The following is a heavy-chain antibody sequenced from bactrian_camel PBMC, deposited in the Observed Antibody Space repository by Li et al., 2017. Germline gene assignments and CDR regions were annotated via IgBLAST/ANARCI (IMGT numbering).Heavy chain of an antibody. J-gene: IGHJ4*01. CDR2: IDDDGRT. D-gene: IGHD3*01. CDR1: TYTYSSYC. CDR3: ATTNVRATGCSPERATRFDY. V-gene: IGHV3S26*01. Sequence: VQLVESGGGSMQAGGSLRLSCAASTYTYSSYCMVWFRQAPGGEREGVAAIDDDGRTSYAASVKGRFTISKDNTKNTLYLQMYSLEPEDTSIYYCATTNVRATGCSPERATRFDYWGQGTQVTVS.